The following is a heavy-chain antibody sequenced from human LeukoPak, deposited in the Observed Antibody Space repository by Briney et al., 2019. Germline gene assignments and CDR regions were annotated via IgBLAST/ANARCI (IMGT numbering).Heavy chain of an antibody. CDR1: GFTVSDNY. CDR2: IYTGTNT. CDR3: ARDGGSGISYDNYIYYGMDV. Sequence: GGSLRLSCAASGFTVSDNYMSWVRQPPGKGLEWVSFIYTGTNTYYADSVKGRFTISRDNSKNTVVLQMDSLRVEDTAVYFCARDGGSGISYDNYIYYGMDVWCQGTTVTVSS. D-gene: IGHD5-18*01. V-gene: IGHV3-53*01. J-gene: IGHJ6*02.